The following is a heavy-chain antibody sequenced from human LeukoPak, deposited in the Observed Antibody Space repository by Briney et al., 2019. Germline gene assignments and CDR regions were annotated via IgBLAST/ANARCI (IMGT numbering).Heavy chain of an antibody. CDR2: ISGSGGST. V-gene: IGHV3-23*01. Sequence: GGLRLSCAASGFTFSSYAMSWVRQAPGKGLEWVSAISGSGGSTYYADSVKGRFTISRDNPKNTLYLQMNSLRAEDTAVYYCAKDLQWLTTTAFDYWGQGTLVTVSS. CDR3: AKDLQWLTTTAFDY. J-gene: IGHJ4*02. CDR1: GFTFSSYA. D-gene: IGHD6-19*01.